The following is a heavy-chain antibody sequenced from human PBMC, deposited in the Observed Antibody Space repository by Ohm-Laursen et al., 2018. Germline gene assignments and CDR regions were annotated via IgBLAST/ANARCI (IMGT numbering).Heavy chain of an antibody. CDR1: GFIFSDYY. CDR3: VKGRGGFWSGNFDL. CDR2: ISGSSGNT. J-gene: IGHJ4*02. V-gene: IGHV3-23*01. D-gene: IGHD3-3*01. Sequence: GSLRLSCTASGFIFSDYYMSWIRQAPGRGLEWISTISGSSGNTYDADTVRGRFTISRGKGRKTLYLQMKSLRVEDTAIYYCVKGRGGFWSGNFDLWGQGTLVTVSS.